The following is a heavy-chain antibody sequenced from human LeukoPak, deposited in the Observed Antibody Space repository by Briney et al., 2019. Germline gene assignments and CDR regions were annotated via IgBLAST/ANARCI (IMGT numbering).Heavy chain of an antibody. Sequence: GGSLRLSCAASGFTFSSYWMSCVRQAPGKGLEWVANIKEAGSERFYVDSVRGRFTISRDNAKNSLYLQMNSPRAEDTALYYCARAGGDYDYVWGATKYYFDYWGQGTLVTVSS. CDR1: GFTFSSYW. V-gene: IGHV3-7*03. CDR3: ARAGGDYDYVWGATKYYFDY. D-gene: IGHD3-16*01. CDR2: IKEAGSER. J-gene: IGHJ4*02.